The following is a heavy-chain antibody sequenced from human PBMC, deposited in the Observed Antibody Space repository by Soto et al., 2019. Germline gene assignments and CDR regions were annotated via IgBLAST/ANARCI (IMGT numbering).Heavy chain of an antibody. D-gene: IGHD3-10*01. J-gene: IGHJ4*02. Sequence: TLSLTCTVSGGSITSGGYYWSWIRQHPGKGLEWLGYIYGSGSTFYNPSLKSRITLSVDTSKSQFPLKLSSVTVADTAVYFCARKQAGYFYGIDYWGQGTLVTVSS. CDR2: IYGSGST. CDR1: GGSITSGGYY. CDR3: ARKQAGYFYGIDY. V-gene: IGHV4-31*03.